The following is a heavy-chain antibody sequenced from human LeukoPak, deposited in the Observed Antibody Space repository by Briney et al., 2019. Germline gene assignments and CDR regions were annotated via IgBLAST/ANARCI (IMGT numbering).Heavy chain of an antibody. CDR1: GFTFSSYE. CDR3: ARISRGVCYFDY. V-gene: IGHV3-48*03. J-gene: IGHJ4*02. D-gene: IGHD3-10*01. Sequence: GGSLRLSCAASGFTFSSYEMKWVRQAPGKGLEWVSYISSSGSTIYYADSVKGRFTRSRDNAKNSLYLQMNRLRAEDTAVYYCARISRGVCYFDYWGQRTLVTVYS. CDR2: ISSSGSTI.